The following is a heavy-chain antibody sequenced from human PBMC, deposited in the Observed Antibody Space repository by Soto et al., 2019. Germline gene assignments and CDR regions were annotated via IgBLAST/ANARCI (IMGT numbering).Heavy chain of an antibody. CDR2: IYYSGST. CDR1: GGSISSSSYY. CDR3: ARRLRNYYFDY. D-gene: IGHD4-17*01. J-gene: IGHJ4*02. V-gene: IGHV4-39*01. Sequence: QLQLQESDPGLVKPSETLSLTCTVSGGSISSSSYYWGWIRQPPGKGLEWIGSIYYSGSTYYNPSLKSRVTISVDTSKNQFSLKLSSVTAADTAVYYCARRLRNYYFDYWGQGTLVTVSS.